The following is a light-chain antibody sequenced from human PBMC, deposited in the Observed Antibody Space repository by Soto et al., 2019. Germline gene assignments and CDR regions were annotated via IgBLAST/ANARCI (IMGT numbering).Light chain of an antibody. CDR3: QQHSNSQWT. J-gene: IGKJ1*01. CDR1: QTISNNY. CDR2: AVS. V-gene: IGKV3D-20*02. Sequence: EIVLTQSPGTLTLSPGESAALSCRASQTISNNYLVWYRQKPGQAPRLLIYAVSSRAAGIPDRFSGSGSGTDFALTIASLEPEDSAVYYCQQHSNSQWTFGQGTRVEI.